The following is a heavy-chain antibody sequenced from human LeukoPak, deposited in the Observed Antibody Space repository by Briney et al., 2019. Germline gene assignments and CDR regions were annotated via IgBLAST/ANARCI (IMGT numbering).Heavy chain of an antibody. Sequence: GGSLRLSCAASGFTFSSYGMHWVRQAPGKGLEWVAFIRYDGSNKYYADSVKGRFTISRDNSKNTLYLQMNSLRAEDTAVYYCARGAGYYDPFDYWGQGTLVTVSS. CDR1: GFTFSSYG. J-gene: IGHJ4*02. D-gene: IGHD3-22*01. CDR3: ARGAGYYDPFDY. CDR2: IRYDGSNK. V-gene: IGHV3-30*02.